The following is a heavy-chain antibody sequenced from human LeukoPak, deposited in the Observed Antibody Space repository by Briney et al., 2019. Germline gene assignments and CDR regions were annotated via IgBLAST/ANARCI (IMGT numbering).Heavy chain of an antibody. CDR1: GFTFSSYW. D-gene: IGHD3-22*01. Sequence: GGSLRLSCAASGFTFSSYWMSWVRQAPGKGLEWVANIKQDGSEKYYVDSVKGRFTISRDNAKNSLYLQMNSLRAEDTAVYYCARVRGTRYDSSGYYSDYWGQGTLVTVSS. CDR2: IKQDGSEK. J-gene: IGHJ4*02. CDR3: ARVRGTRYDSSGYYSDY. V-gene: IGHV3-7*03.